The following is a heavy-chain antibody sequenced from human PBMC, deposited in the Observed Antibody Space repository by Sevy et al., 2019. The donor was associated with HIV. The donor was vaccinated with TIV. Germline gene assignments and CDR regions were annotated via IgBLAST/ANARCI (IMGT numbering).Heavy chain of an antibody. CDR3: TTDRYYDSSGYYPYFDY. Sequence: GGSLRLSCAASGFTFSNAWMSWVHQAPGKGLEWVGRIKSKTDGGTTDYAAPVKGRFTISSDDSKNTLYLQMNSLKTEDTAVYYCTTDRYYDSSGYYPYFDYWGQGTLVTVSS. D-gene: IGHD3-22*01. CDR1: GFTFSNAW. V-gene: IGHV3-15*01. J-gene: IGHJ4*02. CDR2: IKSKTDGGTT.